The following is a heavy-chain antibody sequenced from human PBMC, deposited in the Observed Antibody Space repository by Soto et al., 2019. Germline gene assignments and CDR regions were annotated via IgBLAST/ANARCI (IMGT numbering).Heavy chain of an antibody. D-gene: IGHD3-3*01. CDR2: ISTSGST. V-gene: IGHV4-4*07. CDR3: ARIKLRFLEWFGMDV. Sequence: TCIVSGGSISSFYWSWIRQPAGKGLEWIGRISTSGSTNYNPSLKSRVTMSVDTSKNQFSLKLSSVTAADTAVYYCARIKLRFLEWFGMDVWGQGTTVTVSS. CDR1: GGSISSFY. J-gene: IGHJ6*02.